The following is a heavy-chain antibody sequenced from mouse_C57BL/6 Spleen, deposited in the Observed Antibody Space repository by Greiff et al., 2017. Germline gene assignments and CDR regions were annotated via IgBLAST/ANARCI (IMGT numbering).Heavy chain of an antibody. J-gene: IGHJ4*01. V-gene: IGHV1-39*01. CDR1: GYSFTDYN. CDR2: INPNYGTT. CDR3: ARQGYDYPYYAMGY. Sequence: VQLKESGPELVKPGASVKISCKASGYSFTDYNMNWVKQSNGKSLEWIGVINPNYGTTIYNQKFKGKATLTVDQSSSTAYMQLNSLTSEDSAVYYCARQGYDYPYYAMGYWGQGTSVTVSS. D-gene: IGHD2-4*01.